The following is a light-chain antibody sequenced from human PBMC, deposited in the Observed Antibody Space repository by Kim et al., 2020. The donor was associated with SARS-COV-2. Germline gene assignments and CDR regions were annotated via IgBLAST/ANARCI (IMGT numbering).Light chain of an antibody. CDR1: QGIRND. CDR3: LQHNDYPLT. V-gene: IGKV1-17*01. J-gene: IGKJ2*01. CDR2: AAS. Sequence: VGDGVNSTLRTRQGIRNDLGWHQQKPGKAPKRLIYAASNLLSGVPSRFSCSESTTEFTPTIFSLQPEDFATHYCLQHNDYPLTFGHGTKLDIK.